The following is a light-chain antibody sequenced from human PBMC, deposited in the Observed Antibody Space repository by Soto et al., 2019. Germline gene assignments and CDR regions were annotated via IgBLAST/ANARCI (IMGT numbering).Light chain of an antibody. CDR1: SSDVGTYNL. CDR2: EVS. Sequence: QSALTQPASVSGSPGQSITISCTGPSSDVGTYNLVSWYQQHPGKAPKLMIYEVSKRPSGVSNRFSGSKSGNTASLTISGLQAEDEADYYCCSYAGITTFVVFGGGTKLTAL. V-gene: IGLV2-23*02. CDR3: CSYAGITTFVV. J-gene: IGLJ2*01.